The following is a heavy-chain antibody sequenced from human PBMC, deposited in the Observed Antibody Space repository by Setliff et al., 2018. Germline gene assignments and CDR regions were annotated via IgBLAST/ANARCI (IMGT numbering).Heavy chain of an antibody. CDR3: AKGRGTVYYYMDV. J-gene: IGHJ6*03. CDR1: GFTFSNHG. CDR2: ISYDGSKK. D-gene: IGHD3-10*01. V-gene: IGHV3-30*18. Sequence: GGSLRLSCVGSGFTFSNHGIHWVRQTPGKGLEWVAVISYDGSKKYYADSVKGRFTISRDNSKNTLYLQMNSLRAEDTAVYYCAKGRGTVYYYMDVWGKGTTVTVSS.